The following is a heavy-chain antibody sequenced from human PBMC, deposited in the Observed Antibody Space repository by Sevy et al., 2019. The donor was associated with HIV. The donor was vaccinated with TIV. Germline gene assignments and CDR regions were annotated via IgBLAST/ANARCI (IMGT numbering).Heavy chain of an antibody. D-gene: IGHD3-22*01. CDR1: GFTFSSYA. CDR3: AKEFVGDSSGYYYFDY. CDR2: ISGSGGST. Sequence: GSLRLSCAASGFTFSSYAMSWVRQAPGKGLEWVSAISGSGGSTYYADSVKGRFTISRDNSKNTLYLQMNSLRAEDTAVYYCAKEFVGDSSGYYYFDYWGQGTLVTVSS. J-gene: IGHJ4*02. V-gene: IGHV3-23*01.